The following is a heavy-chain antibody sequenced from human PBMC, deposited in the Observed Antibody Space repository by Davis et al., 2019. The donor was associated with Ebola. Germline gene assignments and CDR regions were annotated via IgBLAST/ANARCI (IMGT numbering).Heavy chain of an antibody. D-gene: IGHD6-19*01. J-gene: IGHJ4*02. CDR2: ISGSGDST. CDR3: VRHYSTVWYHYDYFDY. Sequence: GESLKISCSVSGFVFSSYAMHWVRQAPGKGLEYVSAISGSGDSTYYADSVKGRFTISRDNSKNTLYLQMNSLRDEDTAIYYCVRHYSTVWYHYDYFDYWGQGALVTVSS. CDR1: GFVFSSYA. V-gene: IGHV3-64*04.